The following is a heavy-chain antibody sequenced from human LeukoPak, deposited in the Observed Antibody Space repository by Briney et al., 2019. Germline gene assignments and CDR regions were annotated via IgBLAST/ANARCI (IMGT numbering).Heavy chain of an antibody. CDR3: VRATEMATISGGDFDY. D-gene: IGHD5-24*01. V-gene: IGHV1-2*02. CDR2: INPNSGGT. CDR1: GYTFTGYY. Sequence: GASVKVSCKASGYTFTGYYMHWVRQAPGQGLEWMGWINPNSGGTNYAQKFQGRVTMTRDTSISTAYMELSRLRSDDTAVYYCVRATEMATISGGDFDYWGQGTLVTVSS. J-gene: IGHJ4*02.